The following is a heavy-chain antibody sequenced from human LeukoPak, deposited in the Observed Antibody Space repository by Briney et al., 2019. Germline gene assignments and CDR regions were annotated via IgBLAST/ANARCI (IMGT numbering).Heavy chain of an antibody. CDR3: AREGHYDILTGYSPVEYYFYYMDV. Sequence: TGGSLRLSCEASGFTFSHYGIHWVRQTPGKGLEWVAAISSDGAEKHYADSVKGRFTISRDNSKSTLYLQMNSLRAEDTALYYCAREGHYDILTGYSPVEYYFYYMDVWGKGTTVTVSS. CDR2: ISSDGAEK. V-gene: IGHV3-30*04. J-gene: IGHJ6*03. D-gene: IGHD3-9*01. CDR1: GFTFSHYG.